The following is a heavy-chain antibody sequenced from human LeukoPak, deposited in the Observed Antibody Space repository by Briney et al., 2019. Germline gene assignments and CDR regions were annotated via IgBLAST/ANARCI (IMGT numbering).Heavy chain of an antibody. Sequence: PSETLSLTCAVYGGSFSGYYWSWIRQPPGKGLEWIGEINHSGSTNYNPSLKSRVTISVDTSKNQFSLKLSSVTAADTAVYYCARHYDSSGYYLYYFDYWGQGTLVTVSS. CDR3: ARHYDSSGYYLYYFDY. V-gene: IGHV4-34*01. D-gene: IGHD3-22*01. CDR1: GGSFSGYY. CDR2: INHSGST. J-gene: IGHJ4*02.